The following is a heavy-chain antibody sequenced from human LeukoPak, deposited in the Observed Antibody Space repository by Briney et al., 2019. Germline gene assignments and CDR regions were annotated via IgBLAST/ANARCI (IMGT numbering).Heavy chain of an antibody. CDR3: ARVLSYDFWSGSTGSIDY. Sequence: ASVKVSCKASGYTFTGYYMHWVRQAPGQGLEWMGWINPNSGGTNYAQKFQGRVTMTRDTSISTAYMELSRLRSDDTAVYYCARVLSYDFWSGSTGSIDYWGQGTLVTVSS. D-gene: IGHD3-3*01. CDR1: GYTFTGYY. CDR2: INPNSGGT. J-gene: IGHJ4*02. V-gene: IGHV1-2*02.